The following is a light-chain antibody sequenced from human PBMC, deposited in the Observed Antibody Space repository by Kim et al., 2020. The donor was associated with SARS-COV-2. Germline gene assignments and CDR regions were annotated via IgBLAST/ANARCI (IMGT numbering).Light chain of an antibody. CDR1: KLGDKY. J-gene: IGLJ2*01. CDR2: QDS. V-gene: IGLV3-1*01. Sequence: SYELTQPPSVSVSPVQTASITCSGDKLGDKYACWYQQKPGQSPVLVIYQDSKRPSGIPERFSGSNSGNTATLTISGTQAMDEADYYCQAWDSSTGVFGGGTQLTVL. CDR3: QAWDSSTGV.